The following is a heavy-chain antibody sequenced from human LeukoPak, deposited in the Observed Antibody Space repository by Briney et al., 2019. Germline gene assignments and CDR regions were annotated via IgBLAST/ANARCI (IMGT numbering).Heavy chain of an antibody. V-gene: IGHV1-3*01. D-gene: IGHD3-10*01. CDR2: INAGNGNT. CDR1: GYTFTSYA. CDR3: ARSRSYGSGSYNYYYGMDV. J-gene: IGHJ6*02. Sequence: GASVKVSCKASGYTFTSYAIHWVRQAPGQRLEWMGWINAGNGNTKYSQKFQGRVTITRDTSASTAYMELSSLTSEDTAVYNCARSRSYGSGSYNYYYGMDVWGQGTTVTVSS.